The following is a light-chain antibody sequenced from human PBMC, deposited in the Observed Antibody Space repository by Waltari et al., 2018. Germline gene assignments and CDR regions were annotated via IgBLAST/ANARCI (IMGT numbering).Light chain of an antibody. V-gene: IGLV2-23*02. J-gene: IGLJ2*01. CDR3: CSYAGSTTHVV. CDR1: SSDVGRYNL. CDR2: EVS. Sequence: QSALTQPASVSGSPGQSITIPCTGTSSDVGRYNLVSWYQQHPGKAPKLMIYEVSKWPSGVSNRFSGSKSGNTASLTISGLQAEDEADYYCCSYAGSTTHVVFGGGTRLTVL.